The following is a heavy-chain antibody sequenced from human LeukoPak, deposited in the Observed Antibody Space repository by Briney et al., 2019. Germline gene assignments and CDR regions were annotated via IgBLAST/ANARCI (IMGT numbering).Heavy chain of an antibody. V-gene: IGHV4-59*01. CDR2: IYYSGST. D-gene: IGHD3-22*01. Sequence: SETLSLTCTVSGGSISNYYWSWIRQPPGKGLEWIGYIYYSGSTNYNPPLKSRVTISVDTSKNQFSLKLRSVTAADTAVYYCARGAFRTVVVGTRYYYYMDVWGKGTTVTVSS. CDR3: ARGAFRTVVVGTRYYYYMDV. J-gene: IGHJ6*03. CDR1: GGSISNYY.